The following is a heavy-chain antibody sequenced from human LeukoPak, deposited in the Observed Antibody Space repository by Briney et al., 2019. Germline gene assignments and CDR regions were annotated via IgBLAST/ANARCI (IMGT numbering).Heavy chain of an antibody. D-gene: IGHD3-10*01. V-gene: IGHV3-23*01. Sequence: GGSLRLSCAASGFTFSSYAMHWVRQAPGKGLEWVSSISAGGGGSYYADSVQGRFTISRDTSKNTLYLQMNSLRAEDTAVYYCAKGGRMVRGVIVTNYYFDYWGQGTLVTVSS. CDR1: GFTFSSYA. CDR3: AKGGRMVRGVIVTNYYFDY. CDR2: ISAGGGGS. J-gene: IGHJ4*02.